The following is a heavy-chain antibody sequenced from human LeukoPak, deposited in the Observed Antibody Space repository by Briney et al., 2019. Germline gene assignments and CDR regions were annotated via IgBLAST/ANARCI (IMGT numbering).Heavy chain of an antibody. CDR1: GFTFSSYA. Sequence: GRSLRLSCAASGFTFSSYAMHWVRQAPGKGLELVAVISYDGSNKYYADSVKGRFTISRDNSKNTLYLQMNSLRAEDTAVYYCARQGITQGFDYWGQGTLVTVSS. J-gene: IGHJ4*02. D-gene: IGHD3-10*01. CDR3: ARQGITQGFDY. V-gene: IGHV3-30-3*01. CDR2: ISYDGSNK.